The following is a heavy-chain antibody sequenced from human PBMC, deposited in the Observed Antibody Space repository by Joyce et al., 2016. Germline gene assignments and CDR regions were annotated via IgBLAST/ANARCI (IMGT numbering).Heavy chain of an antibody. CDR1: GDSVSSNSAA. CDR3: ARGRRDTMVQGAWFDP. V-gene: IGHV6-1*01. CDR2: TYDRAKGYN. D-gene: IGHD3-10*01. Sequence: QVQLQQSGPGLVKPSQTLSLTCAISGDSVSSNSAAWNWIRQSPSRGLEWLGRTYDRAKGYNDYEVSVRSRITITPDTSKNQFSLHRNSVIPDDTAVYYCARGRRDTMVQGAWFDPWGQGSLVTVSS. J-gene: IGHJ5*02.